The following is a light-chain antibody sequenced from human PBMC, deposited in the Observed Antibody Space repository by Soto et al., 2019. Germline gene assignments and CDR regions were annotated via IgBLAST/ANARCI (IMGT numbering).Light chain of an antibody. J-gene: IGKJ5*01. CDR3: QQYNTWPIT. V-gene: IGKV3-15*01. CDR1: QSISDK. Sequence: EVLMTQSPDTLYVPPGERVTLSFRASQSISDKLAWYQQKPGQGPRLLVYRGSIRTLGIPARLSGSESGTEFTLTISSLQSDDFAVYYCQQYNTWPITSGQGTRLEIK. CDR2: RGS.